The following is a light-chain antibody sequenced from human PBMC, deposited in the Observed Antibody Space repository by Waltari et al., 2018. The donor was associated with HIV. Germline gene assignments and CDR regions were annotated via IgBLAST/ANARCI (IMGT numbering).Light chain of an antibody. J-gene: IGLJ3*02. CDR3: GRWDSSLSGHWV. V-gene: IGLV1-51*01. Sequence: QSVLTQPPSVSAAPGQKVTISCSQTSSTIGTLSLYWYQQLPGTAPKLLLYDNNKRPSGIPDRFSGSKSGTTATLGITGLQTGDEADYYCGRWDSSLSGHWVFGGGTKLTVL. CDR2: DNN. CDR1: SSTIGTLS.